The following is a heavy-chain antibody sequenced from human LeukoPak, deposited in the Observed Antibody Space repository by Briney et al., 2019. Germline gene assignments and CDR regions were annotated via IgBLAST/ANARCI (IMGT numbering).Heavy chain of an antibody. J-gene: IGHJ6*03. Sequence: ASVKVSCKASGYTFTSYGISWGRQAPGQGLEWMGWISAYNGNTNYAQKLQGRVTMNTDTSTSTAYMELRSLRSDDTAVYYCARGSSYYSYYYYYYMDVWGKGTTVTVSS. CDR1: GYTFTSYG. D-gene: IGHD3-10*01. CDR2: ISAYNGNT. CDR3: ARGSSYYSYYYYYYMDV. V-gene: IGHV1-18*01.